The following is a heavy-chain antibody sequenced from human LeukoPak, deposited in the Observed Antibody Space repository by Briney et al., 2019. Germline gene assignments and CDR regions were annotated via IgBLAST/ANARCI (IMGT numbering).Heavy chain of an antibody. CDR1: GGTLSSYA. Sequence: SVEVSCKASGGTLSSYAISWVRQAPGQGLEWMGGIIPIFGTANYAQKFQGRVTITADESTSTAYMELSSLRSEDTAVYYCARDAPDPWYYYYYMDVWGKGTTVTVSS. CDR3: ARDAPDPWYYYYYMDV. J-gene: IGHJ6*03. CDR2: IIPIFGTA. V-gene: IGHV1-69*13.